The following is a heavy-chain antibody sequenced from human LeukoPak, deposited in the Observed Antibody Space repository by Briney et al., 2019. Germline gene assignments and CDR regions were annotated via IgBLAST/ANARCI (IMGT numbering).Heavy chain of an antibody. J-gene: IGHJ5*02. Sequence: PSETLSLTCTVSGGSISSKTYYWGWIRRPPGKGLEWIGNIHYSGSTYYNPSLKSRVTISVDTSKNQFSLNLSSLTAADTAVYYCATSDTVSTYNWFDPWGQGTLVTVSS. CDR3: ATSDTVSTYNWFDP. D-gene: IGHD5/OR15-5a*01. CDR1: GGSISSKTYY. V-gene: IGHV4-39*01. CDR2: IHYSGST.